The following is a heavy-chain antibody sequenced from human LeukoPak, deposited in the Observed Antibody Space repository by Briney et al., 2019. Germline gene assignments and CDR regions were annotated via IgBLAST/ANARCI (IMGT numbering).Heavy chain of an antibody. J-gene: IGHJ4*02. CDR1: GYSFTNYD. Sequence: GASVKVSCKASGYSFTNYDINWVRQAAGQGLEWMGWVNPNNGDAGFSQKFQGRVTITTDESTSTAYMELSSLRSEDTAVYYCARQQLGPSYYFDYWGQGTLVTVSS. V-gene: IGHV1-8*03. CDR3: ARQQLGPSYYFDY. CDR2: VNPNNGDA. D-gene: IGHD6-13*01.